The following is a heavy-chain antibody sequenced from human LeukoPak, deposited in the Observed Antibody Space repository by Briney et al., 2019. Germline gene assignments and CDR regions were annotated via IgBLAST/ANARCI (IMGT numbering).Heavy chain of an antibody. CDR2: INHSGST. Sequence: SETLSLTCTVSGGSISSYYWSWIRQPPGKGLEWIGEINHSGSTNYNPSLKSRVTISVDTSKNQFSLKLSSVTAADTAVYYCARGRRYDSSGYQGNAFDIWGQGTMVTVSS. J-gene: IGHJ3*02. CDR1: GGSISSYY. CDR3: ARGRRYDSSGYQGNAFDI. D-gene: IGHD3-22*01. V-gene: IGHV4-34*01.